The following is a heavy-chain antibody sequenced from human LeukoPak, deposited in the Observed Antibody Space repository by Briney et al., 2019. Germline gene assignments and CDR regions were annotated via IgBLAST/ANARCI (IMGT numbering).Heavy chain of an antibody. D-gene: IGHD2-2*02. CDR3: ARGYIVVVPAAIPSGWYFDL. V-gene: IGHV4-30-2*01. CDR2: IYHSGST. J-gene: IGHJ2*01. CDR1: GGSISSGGYY. Sequence: SETLSLTCTVFGGSISSGGYYWSWIRQPPGKGLEWIGYIYHSGSTYYNPSLRSRVIISVDRSKNQFSLKLSSVTAADTAVYYCARGYIVVVPAAIPSGWYFDLWGRGTLVTVSS.